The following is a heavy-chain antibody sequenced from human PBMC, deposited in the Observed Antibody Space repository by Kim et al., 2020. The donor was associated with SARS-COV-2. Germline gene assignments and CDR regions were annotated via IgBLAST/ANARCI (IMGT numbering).Heavy chain of an antibody. V-gene: IGHV4-31*02. J-gene: IGHJ4*02. CDR3: ARDLDGSLDY. Sequence: GGTYNNPSLKSRVNISVDTSKNQFSLKLRSVTAADTAVYYCARDLDGSLDYWGQGTLVTVSS. CDR2: GGT. D-gene: IGHD3-10*01.